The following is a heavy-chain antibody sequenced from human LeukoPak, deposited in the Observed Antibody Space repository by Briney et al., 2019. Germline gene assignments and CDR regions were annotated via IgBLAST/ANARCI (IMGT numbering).Heavy chain of an antibody. J-gene: IGHJ4*02. CDR1: GFSVNSNY. D-gene: IGHD3/OR15-3a*01. V-gene: IGHV3-66*04. Sequence: GGSLRLSCVAYGFSVNSNYLSWVRQAPGKGLEWVSVIYYGGNTYYAGSVRGRFTLSSDSSKNALYLQMNSLRAEDTAVYYCARRRDFIDYWGQGTLVTVSS. CDR3: ARRRDFIDY. CDR2: IYYGGNT.